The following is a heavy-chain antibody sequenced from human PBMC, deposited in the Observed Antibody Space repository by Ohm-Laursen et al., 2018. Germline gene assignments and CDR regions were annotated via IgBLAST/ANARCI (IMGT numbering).Heavy chain of an antibody. Sequence: AAAVKASCKASGYTFTSYGISWVRQAPGQGLEWMGGIIPIFGTANYAQKFQGRVTITADESTSTAYMELSSLRSEDTAVYYCARRRDHYDSSGYYYVERWGMDVWGQGTTVTVSS. CDR2: IIPIFGTA. D-gene: IGHD3-22*01. J-gene: IGHJ6*02. V-gene: IGHV1-69*13. CDR3: ARRRDHYDSSGYYYVERWGMDV. CDR1: GYTFTSYG.